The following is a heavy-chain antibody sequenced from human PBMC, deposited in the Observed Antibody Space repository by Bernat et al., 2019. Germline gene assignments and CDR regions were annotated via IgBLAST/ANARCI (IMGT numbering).Heavy chain of an antibody. J-gene: IGHJ4*02. Sequence: EVQLVESGGGLVKPGGSLRLSCAASGFTFGNAWMSWVRQAPGKGLEWVGRIKSKTDGGTTDYAAPVKGRFTISRDDSKNTLYLQMNSLKTEDTAVYYCTTDSVVVPAALDYWGQGTLVTVSS. D-gene: IGHD2-2*01. CDR2: IKSKTDGGTT. CDR1: GFTFGNAW. CDR3: TTDSVVVPAALDY. V-gene: IGHV3-15*01.